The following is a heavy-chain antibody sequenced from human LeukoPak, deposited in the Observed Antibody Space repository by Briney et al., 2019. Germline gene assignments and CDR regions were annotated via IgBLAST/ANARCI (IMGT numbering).Heavy chain of an antibody. CDR2: ISSNGGST. CDR1: GFTFSSYA. J-gene: IGHJ4*02. CDR3: ARGTGDPYYFVY. V-gene: IGHV3-64*01. Sequence: GGSLRLSCAASGFTFSSYAMHWVRQAPGKGLEYVSAISSNGGSTYYANSVKGRFTISRDNSKNTLYLQMGSLRAEDMAVYYCARGTGDPYYFVYGGQGTLVTVSS. D-gene: IGHD7-27*01.